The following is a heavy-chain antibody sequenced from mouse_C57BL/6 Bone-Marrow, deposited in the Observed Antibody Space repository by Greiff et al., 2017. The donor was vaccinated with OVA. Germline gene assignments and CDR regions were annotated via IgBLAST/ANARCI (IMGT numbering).Heavy chain of an antibody. D-gene: IGHD1-1*01. CDR1: GYTFTDYY. J-gene: IGHJ4*01. CDR2: IFPGSGST. V-gene: IGHV1-75*01. Sequence: VQLQESGPELVKPGASVKISCKAPGYTFTDYYINWVKQRPGQGLEWIGWIFPGSGSTYYNEKFKGKATLTVDKSSSTAYMLLSSLTSEDSAVYFCARWGYYGYYAMDYWGQGTSVTVSS. CDR3: ARWGYYGYYAMDY.